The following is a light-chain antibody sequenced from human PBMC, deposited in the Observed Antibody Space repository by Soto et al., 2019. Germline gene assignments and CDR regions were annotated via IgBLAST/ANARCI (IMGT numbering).Light chain of an antibody. J-gene: IGKJ2*01. CDR2: GAS. CDR3: QQYGSSPYT. V-gene: IGKV3-20*01. Sequence: EIVLTQSPGTLSLSPGERATLSCTASQSVSSSYLAWYQQKPGQAPRLLIYGASSRATGIPDRFSGSGSGTHYTLTISRLEPEDFAVYYCQQYGSSPYTFGQGTKLEIK. CDR1: QSVSSSY.